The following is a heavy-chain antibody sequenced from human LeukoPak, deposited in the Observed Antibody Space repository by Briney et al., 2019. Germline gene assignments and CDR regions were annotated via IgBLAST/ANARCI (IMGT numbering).Heavy chain of an antibody. V-gene: IGHV3-7*01. Sequence: GGSLRLSCAASGFTFSSYWMSWVRQAPGKGLEWVANIKQDGSEKYYVDSVKGRFTISRDNAKDSLYLQMNSLRAEDTAVYYCAKTYYYGSGSYWGQGTLVTVSS. J-gene: IGHJ4*02. D-gene: IGHD3-10*01. CDR2: IKQDGSEK. CDR3: AKTYYYGSGSY. CDR1: GFTFSSYW.